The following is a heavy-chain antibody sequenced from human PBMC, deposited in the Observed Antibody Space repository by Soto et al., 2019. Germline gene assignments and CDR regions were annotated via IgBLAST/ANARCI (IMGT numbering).Heavy chain of an antibody. CDR2: IYHSGST. CDR1: GGSISSGGYS. CDR3: ARASWELLDY. V-gene: IGHV4-30-2*01. D-gene: IGHD1-26*01. Sequence: SETLSLTCAVSGGSISSGGYSWSWIRQPPGKGLEWIGYIYHSGSTYYNPSLKSRVTISVDRSKNQFSLKLSSVTAADTAVYYCARASWELLDYWGQGTLVTVSS. J-gene: IGHJ4*02.